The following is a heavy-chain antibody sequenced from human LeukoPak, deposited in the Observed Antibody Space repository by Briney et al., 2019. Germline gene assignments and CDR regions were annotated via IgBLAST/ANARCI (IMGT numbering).Heavy chain of an antibody. CDR3: ARGDGWFGELSNFDY. V-gene: IGHV4-39*01. J-gene: IGHJ4*02. D-gene: IGHD3-10*01. CDR1: GGSITSSVYY. CDR2: IFYTGNT. Sequence: SETLSLACTVSGGSITSSVYYWGWIRQPPGKGLEWIGSIFYTGNTYYNPSLKSRVTISVDTSKKQFSLKVISVTAADTAVYYCARGDGWFGELSNFDYWGQGTLVTVSS.